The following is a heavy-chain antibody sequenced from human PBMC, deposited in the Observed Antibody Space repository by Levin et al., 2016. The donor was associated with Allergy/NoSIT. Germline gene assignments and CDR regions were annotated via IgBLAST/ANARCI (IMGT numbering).Heavy chain of an antibody. CDR2: ISGSGGST. Sequence: GESLKISCAASGFTFSSYAMSWVRQAPGKGLEWVSAISGSGGSTYYADSVKGRFTISRDNSKNTLYLQMNSLRAEDTAVYYCIVATGNPIDYWGQGTLVTVSS. V-gene: IGHV3-23*01. J-gene: IGHJ4*02. CDR1: GFTFSSYA. CDR3: IVATGNPIDY. D-gene: IGHD5-12*01.